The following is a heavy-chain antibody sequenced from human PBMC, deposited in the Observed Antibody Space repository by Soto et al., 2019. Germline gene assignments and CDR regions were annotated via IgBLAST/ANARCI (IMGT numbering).Heavy chain of an antibody. CDR3: VQSRCGGDCLEIYSSHAYNGLDV. V-gene: IGHV2-5*02. D-gene: IGHD2-21*02. CDR2: LYWDDDK. Sequence: QVTLKESGPTLVKPTQTLTLTCTVSGLSLRTTGVGVGWVRQPPGKALEWLALLYWDDDKRYSPSLRSRLTTAKTISEQQVVLTLTNMDTVDTATYYCVQSRCGGDCLEIYSSHAYNGLDVWGQGTTVTVSS. CDR1: GLSLRTTGVG. J-gene: IGHJ6*02.